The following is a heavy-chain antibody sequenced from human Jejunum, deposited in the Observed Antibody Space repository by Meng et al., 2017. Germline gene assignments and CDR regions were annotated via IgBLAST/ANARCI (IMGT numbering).Heavy chain of an antibody. D-gene: IGHD3-10*01. CDR1: GFTFSNAW. CDR2: IASKNDGGTT. V-gene: IGHV3-15*04. Sequence: SCAASGFTFSNAWMYWVRQAPGKGLEWVGRIASKNDGGTTDYAAPVKGRFTVSRDDLKNTLYLQMNSLETEDTAVYYCTTSYYGSGSYRLFDYWGQGTLVTVSS. J-gene: IGHJ4*02. CDR3: TTSYYGSGSYRLFDY.